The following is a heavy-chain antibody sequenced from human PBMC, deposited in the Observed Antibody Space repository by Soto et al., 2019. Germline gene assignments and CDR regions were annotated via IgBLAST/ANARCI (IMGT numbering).Heavy chain of an antibody. CDR1: GFTFSSYG. J-gene: IGHJ4*02. V-gene: IGHV3-30*18. Sequence: PGGSLRLSCAASGFTFSSYGMHWVRQSPGKGLEWVAVISYDGSNKYYADSVKGRFTISRDNSKNTLYLQMNSLRAEDTAVYYCAKGGRIAARPGDFDYWGQGTLVTVSS. CDR2: ISYDGSNK. D-gene: IGHD6-6*01. CDR3: AKGGRIAARPGDFDY.